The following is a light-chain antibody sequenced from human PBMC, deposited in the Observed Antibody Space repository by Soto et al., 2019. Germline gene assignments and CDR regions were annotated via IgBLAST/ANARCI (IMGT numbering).Light chain of an antibody. Sequence: EIVMTQSPATLSVSPGERATLSCRASQSISSNLAWYQQKPGQAPRFLMFRTSSRATGFPARFSGSGAGTDFTLTISRLEPEDFAVYYCQQYGTSPLTFGGGTKVDIK. CDR3: QQYGTSPLT. V-gene: IGKV3-15*01. J-gene: IGKJ4*01. CDR1: QSISSN. CDR2: RTS.